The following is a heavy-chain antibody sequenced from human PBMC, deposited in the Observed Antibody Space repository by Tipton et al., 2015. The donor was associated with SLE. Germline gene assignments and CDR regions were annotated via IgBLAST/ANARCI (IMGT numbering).Heavy chain of an antibody. CDR1: GDSFSSGSSS. D-gene: IGHD2-2*01. CDR3: ARGCSSSTCEPFYFFGMDV. Sequence: TLSLTCTVSGDSFSSGSSSWNWVRQPPGMGLEWIGEIHHRGTTNYNPSLKSRVTITVDMSKNQFSLRLISVTAADTAVYYCARGCSSSTCEPFYFFGMDVWGQGTTVTVSS. CDR2: IHHRGTT. V-gene: IGHV4-4*02. J-gene: IGHJ6*02.